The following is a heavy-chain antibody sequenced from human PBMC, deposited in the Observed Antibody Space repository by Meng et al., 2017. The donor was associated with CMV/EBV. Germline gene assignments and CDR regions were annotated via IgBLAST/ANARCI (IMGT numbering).Heavy chain of an antibody. D-gene: IGHD3-3*01. Sequence: GGSLRLSCAASGFTFRNYAMHWVRQAPGKGLQYVSAISSNGSNTYYADSVKGRFTISRDNSKNTLYLQMGSLRAEGMAVYYCARDRSGDGVHFDYWGQGTLVTVSS. J-gene: IGHJ4*02. V-gene: IGHV3-64*02. CDR1: GFTFRNYA. CDR2: ISSNGSNT. CDR3: ARDRSGDGVHFDY.